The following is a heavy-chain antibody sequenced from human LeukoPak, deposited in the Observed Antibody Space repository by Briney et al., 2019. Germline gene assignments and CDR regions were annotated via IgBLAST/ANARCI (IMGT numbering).Heavy chain of an antibody. V-gene: IGHV1-2*02. CDR2: INPKSGGT. D-gene: IGHD5-12*01. CDR1: GYTFTGYY. CDR3: ARAYSGYPIDY. Sequence: GASVKVSCKASGYTFTGYYMHWVRQAPGQGLEWMGWINPKSGGTNYAQKFQGRVTMTRDTSISTAYMELSRLRSDDTAVYYCARAYSGYPIDYWGQGTLVTVSS. J-gene: IGHJ4*02.